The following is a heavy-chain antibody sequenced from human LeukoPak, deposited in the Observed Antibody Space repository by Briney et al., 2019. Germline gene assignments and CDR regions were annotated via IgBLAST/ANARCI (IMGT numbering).Heavy chain of an antibody. CDR1: GYTFTGYY. CDR2: INPNSGGT. J-gene: IGHJ4*02. CDR3: AREPSNPYYYGSGSLFDY. Sequence: ASVKVSCKASGYTFTGYYMQWVRQAPGQGLEWMGRINPNSGGTNYAQKFQGRVTMTRDTSISTAYMELSRLRSDDTAVYYCAREPSNPYYYGSGSLFDYWGQGTLVTVSS. D-gene: IGHD3-10*01. V-gene: IGHV1-2*06.